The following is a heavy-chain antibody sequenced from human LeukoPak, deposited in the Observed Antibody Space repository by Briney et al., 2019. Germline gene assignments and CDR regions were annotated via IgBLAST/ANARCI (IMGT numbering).Heavy chain of an antibody. CDR2: ISGTGYTT. J-gene: IGHJ4*02. V-gene: IGHV3-23*01. D-gene: IGHD3-10*01. CDR3: AKVLWEFTSAPFDY. Sequence: AGSLRLSCAASGFSFSSYSMSWVRQAPGEGLEWVSLISGTGYTTYYADSVKGRFTISRDNSKNTLYLQMNSLRADATAVYYCAKVLWEFTSAPFDYWGQGILVTVPS. CDR1: GFSFSSYS.